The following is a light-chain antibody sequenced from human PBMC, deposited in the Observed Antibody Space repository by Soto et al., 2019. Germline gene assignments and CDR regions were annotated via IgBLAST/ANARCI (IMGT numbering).Light chain of an antibody. CDR2: EVS. CDR1: SSDGGGYNY. J-gene: IGLJ1*01. Sequence: QSALTQPASVSGSPGQSITISCTGTSSDGGGYNYVSGYQQHPGKAPKLMIYEVSNRPSGVSNRFSGSKSGNTASLTSSGLQAEDEADYYCSSYTSSSIDYVFGAGTKVTVL. V-gene: IGLV2-14*01. CDR3: SSYTSSSIDYV.